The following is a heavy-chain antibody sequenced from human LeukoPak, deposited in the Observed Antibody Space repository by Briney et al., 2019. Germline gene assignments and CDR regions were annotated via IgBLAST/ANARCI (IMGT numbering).Heavy chain of an antibody. CDR3: ARGGYCSSSICYSFNAFDI. Sequence: GGSLRLSCAASGFTFSNHEMNWVRQAPGKGVEGVSYISNSGSTIYYAHSVKGRFTISRDNAKNSLYLQMNSLRAEDTAVYYCARGGYCSSSICYSFNAFDIWGQGTMVTVSS. D-gene: IGHD2-2*01. CDR2: ISNSGSTI. CDR1: GFTFSNHE. V-gene: IGHV3-48*03. J-gene: IGHJ3*02.